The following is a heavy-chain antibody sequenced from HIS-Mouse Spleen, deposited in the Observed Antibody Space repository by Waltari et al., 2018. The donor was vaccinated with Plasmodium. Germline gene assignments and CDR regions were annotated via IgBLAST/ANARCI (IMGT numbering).Heavy chain of an antibody. CDR2: IYYSGST. CDR1: GGSISRGGSS. Sequence: QVQLQESGPGLVKPSQTLSLTCTVSGGSISRGGSSWSWIRQHPGKGLEWIGYIYYSGSTYYNPSLKSRVTISVDTSKNQFSLKLSSVTAADTAVYYCARSLVRGSSVGFDYWGQGTLVTVSS. D-gene: IGHD6-6*01. V-gene: IGHV4-31*03. J-gene: IGHJ4*02. CDR3: ARSLVRGSSVGFDY.